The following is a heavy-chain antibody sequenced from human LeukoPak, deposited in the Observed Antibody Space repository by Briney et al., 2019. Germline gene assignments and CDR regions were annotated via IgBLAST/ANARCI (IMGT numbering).Heavy chain of an antibody. J-gene: IGHJ4*02. D-gene: IGHD5-18*01. CDR2: IIPIFGTA. CDR1: GGTFSSYA. Sequence: GAPVKVSCKASGGTFSSYAISWVRQAPGQGLEWMGGIIPIFGTANYAQKFQGRVTITADKSTSTAYMELSSLRSEDTAVYYCASIRTRGYSYGYDDYWGQGTLVTASS. CDR3: ASIRTRGYSYGYDDY. V-gene: IGHV1-69*06.